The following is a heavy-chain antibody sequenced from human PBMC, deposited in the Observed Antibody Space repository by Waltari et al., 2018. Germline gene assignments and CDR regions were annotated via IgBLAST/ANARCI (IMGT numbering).Heavy chain of an antibody. V-gene: IGHV5-51*01. CDR1: GYSFTTYW. J-gene: IGHJ4*02. D-gene: IGHD6-13*01. CDR2: NYPGAAET. CDR3: AGRDLAAAGSYYFDY. Sequence: EVQLVQSGAEVKKPGESLKISCKGSGYSFTTYWLGWVRQMPGNGLEWMGLNYPGAAETLYSPAFQGQGTISADRSIGTAYLQWSNLRATDTAMYCCAGRDLAAAGSYYFDYWGQGTLVTVSS.